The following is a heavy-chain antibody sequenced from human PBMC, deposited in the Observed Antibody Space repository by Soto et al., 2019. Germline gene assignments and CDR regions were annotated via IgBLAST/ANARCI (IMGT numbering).Heavy chain of an antibody. D-gene: IGHD1-26*01. J-gene: IGHJ5*02. V-gene: IGHV3-33*01. CDR2: IWNDGGNS. CDR3: ARDWGAARRERNWFDP. Sequence: QVQLVESGGGVVQPGRSLRLSCAASGFTFRSFGMHWVRQAPGKGLEWVAVIWNDGGNSYYGDSVKGRFTISRDNSKDTLYLQMNGLRAEDTAVYYCARDWGAARRERNWFDPWGQGTQVTVSS. CDR1: GFTFRSFG.